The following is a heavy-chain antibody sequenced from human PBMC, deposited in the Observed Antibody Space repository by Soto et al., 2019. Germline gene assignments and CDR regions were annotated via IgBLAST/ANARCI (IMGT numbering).Heavy chain of an antibody. CDR1: GGSINNSDTY. V-gene: IGHV4-39*01. CDR3: ARHDVWVVGMFY. Sequence: QLHLQESGPGLVKPSETLSLTCTVSGGSINNSDTYWGWIRQPPGKGLEWIGGIHYTGTTYYSTSLKGRAAISVDTSRNQFSLKLNSVTASDTAVYFCARHDVWVVGMFYWGQGSLVTVSS. D-gene: IGHD2-15*01. J-gene: IGHJ4*02. CDR2: IHYTGTT.